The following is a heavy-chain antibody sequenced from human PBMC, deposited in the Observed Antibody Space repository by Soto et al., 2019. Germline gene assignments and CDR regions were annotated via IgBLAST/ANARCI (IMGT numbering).Heavy chain of an antibody. V-gene: IGHV1-3*01. CDR1: GYTFTTYT. CDR3: ARVSFETSGFADF. D-gene: IGHD3-22*01. Sequence: QVQLVQSGAEVKKPGASVKVSCKASGYTFTTYTIHWVRQAPGQRLEFMGWINAANGATNLSQTLQGRVTMTRDTSANTAYMDLSSLRSEDTAVYFCARVSFETSGFADFWGQGTLVTVSS. CDR2: INAANGAT. J-gene: IGHJ4*02.